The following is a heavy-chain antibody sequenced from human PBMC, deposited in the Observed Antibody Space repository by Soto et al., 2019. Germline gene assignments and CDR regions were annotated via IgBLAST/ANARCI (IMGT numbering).Heavy chain of an antibody. V-gene: IGHV3-23*01. CDR3: ASTASYYDFWSGYYSNGMDV. CDR2: ISGSGGST. Sequence: EVQLLESGGGLVQPGGSLRLSCAASGFTFSSYAMSRVRQAPGKGLEWVSAISGSGGSTYYADSVKGRFTISRDNSKNTLYLQMNSLRAEDTAVYYCASTASYYDFWSGYYSNGMDVWGQGTTVTVSS. J-gene: IGHJ6*02. CDR1: GFTFSSYA. D-gene: IGHD3-3*01.